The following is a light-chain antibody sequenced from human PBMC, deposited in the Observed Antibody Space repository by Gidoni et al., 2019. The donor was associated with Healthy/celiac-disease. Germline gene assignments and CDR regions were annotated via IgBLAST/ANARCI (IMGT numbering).Light chain of an antibody. CDR1: VLAKKY. V-gene: IGLV3-27*01. J-gene: IGLJ3*02. CDR2: KDS. CDR3: YSAADNNGRV. Sequence: SYELTQPSSVSVSPGQTARITCSGDVLAKKYARWFQQKPGQAPVLVIYKDSERPSGIPERFSGSSSGTTVPLTISGAQVEDEADYYCYSAADNNGRVFGGGTKLTVL.